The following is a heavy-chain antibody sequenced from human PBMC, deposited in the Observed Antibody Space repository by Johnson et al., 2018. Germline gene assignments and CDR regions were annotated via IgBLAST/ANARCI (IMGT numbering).Heavy chain of an antibody. CDR2: IKQDGSDK. V-gene: IGHV3-7*01. Sequence: VQLVQSGGGLVQPGGSLRLSCVVSGFTFSKYWMSWVRQAPGKGLEWVANIKQDGSDKGYVDSVKGRFSISRDNAKNSVYMQMNKLRVEDTAVYYCTAEWDGFDMWGQGTLVTVSS. CDR3: TAEWDGFDM. J-gene: IGHJ3*02. CDR1: GFTFSKYW.